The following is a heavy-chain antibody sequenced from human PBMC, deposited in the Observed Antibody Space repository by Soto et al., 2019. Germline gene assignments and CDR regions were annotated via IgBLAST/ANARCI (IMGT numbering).Heavy chain of an antibody. CDR3: ARDDDRPDNGLDM. Sequence: QVQLVESGGGVVQPGRSLRLSCAASGFTFSNYGMHWVRQAPGKGLEWPAVILNDGSDQNYGDSVKGRFTISRDNSKNTLYLQINSLRVEDTAVYYCARDDDRPDNGLDMWGQGTKVTVSS. CDR1: GFTFSNYG. J-gene: IGHJ3*02. D-gene: IGHD2-8*01. V-gene: IGHV3-33*05. CDR2: ILNDGSDQ.